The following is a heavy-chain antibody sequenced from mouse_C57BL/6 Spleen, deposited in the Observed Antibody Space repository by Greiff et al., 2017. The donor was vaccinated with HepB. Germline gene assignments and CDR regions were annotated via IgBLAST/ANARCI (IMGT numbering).Heavy chain of an antibody. J-gene: IGHJ3*01. D-gene: IGHD1-1*01. V-gene: IGHV1-61*01. CDR1: GYTFTSYW. Sequence: QVQLQQPGAELVRPGSSVKLSCKASGYTFTSYWMDWVKQRPGQGLEWIGNIYPSDSETHYNQKFKDKATLTVDKSSSTAYMQLSSLTSEDSAVYYCASSSRYYGSAWFGYWGQGTLVTVSA. CDR2: IYPSDSET. CDR3: ASSSRYYGSAWFGY.